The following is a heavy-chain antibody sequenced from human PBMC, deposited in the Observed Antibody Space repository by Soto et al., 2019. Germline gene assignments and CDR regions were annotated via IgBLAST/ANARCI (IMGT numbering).Heavy chain of an antibody. V-gene: IGHV4-4*07. CDR3: ARGDRRRDGYNYFDY. D-gene: IGHD5-12*01. J-gene: IGHJ4*02. CDR2: IYTSGST. CDR1: GGSISSYY. Sequence: PSETLSLTXTVSGGSISSYYWSWIRQPAGKGLEWIGRIYTSGSTNYNPSLKSRVTMSVDTSKNQFSLKLSSVTAADTAVYYCARGDRRRDGYNYFDYWGQGTLVTVSS.